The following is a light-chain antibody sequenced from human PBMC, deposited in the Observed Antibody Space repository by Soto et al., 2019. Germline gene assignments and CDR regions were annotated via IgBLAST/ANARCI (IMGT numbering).Light chain of an antibody. CDR3: SSYSSSSTYV. CDR1: SSDVGAYYS. Sequence: QSALTQPASVSGSPGQSITISCTGTSSDVGAYYSVSWYQQHPGKAPKLMIYEVSNRPSGVSNRFSGSKSGNTASLTISGLQAEDEADYYCSSYSSSSTYVFGTGTKVTAL. J-gene: IGLJ1*01. V-gene: IGLV2-14*01. CDR2: EVS.